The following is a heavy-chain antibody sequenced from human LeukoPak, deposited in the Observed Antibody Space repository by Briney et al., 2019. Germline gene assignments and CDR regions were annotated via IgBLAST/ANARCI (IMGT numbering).Heavy chain of an antibody. V-gene: IGHV3-23*01. CDR1: GFTFSSYA. CDR3: ASYDVLTGYSRHPLKR. J-gene: IGHJ4*02. Sequence: GGSLRLSCAASGFTFSSYAMSWVRQAPGKGLQWVSAISGSAGSTYYADSVKGRFTISRDNSKNTLYLLMNSLRAEDTAVYYCASYDVLTGYSRHPLKRWGQGTLVTVSS. D-gene: IGHD3-9*01. CDR2: ISGSAGST.